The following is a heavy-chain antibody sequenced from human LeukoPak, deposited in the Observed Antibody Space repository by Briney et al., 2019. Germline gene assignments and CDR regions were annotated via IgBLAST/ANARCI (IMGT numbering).Heavy chain of an antibody. V-gene: IGHV3-30-3*01. CDR3: ARDTAGSTTGTTLAY. J-gene: IGHJ4*02. CDR1: GFTFSSYA. D-gene: IGHD1-1*01. CDR2: ISSDGSNK. Sequence: GGSLRLSCAASGFTFSSYAMHWVRQAPGKGLEWVAVISSDGSNKYYADSVKGRFTISRDNSKNTLYLQMNSLRAEDTAVYYCARDTAGSTTGTTLAYWGEGTLVSVSS.